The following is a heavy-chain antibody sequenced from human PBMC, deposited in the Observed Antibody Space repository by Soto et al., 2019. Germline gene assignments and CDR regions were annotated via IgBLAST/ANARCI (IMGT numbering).Heavy chain of an antibody. Sequence: SSETLSLTCAVYGGSFSGYYWTWIRQPPGTGLEWIREINHSGSTNYNPSLKSRVTISVDTSKNQFSLKLSSVTAADTAVYYCARDNLVGHSYGNQIHALDNWGQGTKVTVSS. CDR1: GGSFSGYY. V-gene: IGHV4-34*01. CDR3: ARDNLVGHSYGNQIHALDN. D-gene: IGHD5-18*01. CDR2: INHSGST. J-gene: IGHJ3*02.